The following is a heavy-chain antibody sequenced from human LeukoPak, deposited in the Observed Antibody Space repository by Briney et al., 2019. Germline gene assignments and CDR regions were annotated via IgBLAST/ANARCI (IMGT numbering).Heavy chain of an antibody. V-gene: IGHV3-23*01. J-gene: IGHJ4*02. CDR1: GFSFSNYA. Sequence: GGSLRLSCAASGFSFSNYAMSWVRQAPGKGLEWVSGISVTGGTTNYADSVKGRFTISRDNSKNTLYLQMNSLRAEDTAVYYCAKDAKQWLVRYYFDYWGQGTLVTVSS. CDR3: AKDAKQWLVRYYFDY. D-gene: IGHD6-19*01. CDR2: ISVTGGTT.